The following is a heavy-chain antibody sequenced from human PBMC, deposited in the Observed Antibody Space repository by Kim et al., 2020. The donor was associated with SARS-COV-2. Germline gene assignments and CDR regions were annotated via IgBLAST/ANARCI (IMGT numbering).Heavy chain of an antibody. J-gene: IGHJ4*02. V-gene: IGHV4-34*01. CDR2: INHSGST. D-gene: IGHD2-15*01. CDR1: GGSFSGYY. Sequence: SETLSLTCAVYGGSFSGYYWSWIRQPPGKGLEWIGEINHSGSTNYNPSLKSRVTISVDTSKNQFSLKLSSVTAADTAVYYCARGTPYCSGGSCYSSSIAGVVYYFDYWGQGTLVTVSS. CDR3: ARGTPYCSGGSCYSSSIAGVVYYFDY.